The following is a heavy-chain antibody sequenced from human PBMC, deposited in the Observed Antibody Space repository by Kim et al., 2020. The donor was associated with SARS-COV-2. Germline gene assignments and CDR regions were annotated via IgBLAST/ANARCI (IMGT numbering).Heavy chain of an antibody. CDR2: IIPIFGTA. J-gene: IGHJ4*02. Sequence: SVKVSCKASGGTFSSYAISWVRQAPGQGLEWMGGIIPIFGTANYAQKFQGRVTITADKSTSTAYMELSSLRSEDTAVYYCARVRGPGGGYYDYWGQGTLVTVSS. CDR3: ARVRGPGGGYYDY. D-gene: IGHD3-22*01. CDR1: GGTFSSYA. V-gene: IGHV1-69*06.